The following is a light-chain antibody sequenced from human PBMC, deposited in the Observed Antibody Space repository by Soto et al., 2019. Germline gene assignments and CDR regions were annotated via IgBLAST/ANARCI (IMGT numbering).Light chain of an antibody. J-gene: IGLJ1*01. CDR3: LLSYRGDYV. V-gene: IGLV7-46*01. Sequence: QAVVTQEPSLTVSPGGKVILTCGSTTGPVTTGHYPYWCQQKPGQAPRPLVYDTANIFSWTPVRFSGSLVGGKAALTLSGAQPEDEAEYYCLLSYRGDYVFGAGTKVSV. CDR1: TGPVTTGHY. CDR2: DTA.